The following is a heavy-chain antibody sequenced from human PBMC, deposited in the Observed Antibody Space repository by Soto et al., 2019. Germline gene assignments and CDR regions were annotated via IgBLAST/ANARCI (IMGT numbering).Heavy chain of an antibody. Sequence: QVQLQESGPGLVKPSETLSLTCTVSGGSISSYYWSWIRQPPGKGLEWIGYIYYSGSTNYNPSPKSRVTISVDTSKNQFSLKLSSVTAADTAVYYCARGRGSNLFDYWGQGTLVTVSS. CDR3: ARGRGSNLFDY. CDR2: IYYSGST. J-gene: IGHJ4*02. CDR1: GGSISSYY. V-gene: IGHV4-59*01. D-gene: IGHD4-4*01.